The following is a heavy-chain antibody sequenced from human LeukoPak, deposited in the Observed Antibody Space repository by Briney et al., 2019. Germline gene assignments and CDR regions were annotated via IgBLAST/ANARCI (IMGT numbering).Heavy chain of an antibody. Sequence: SETLSLTCTVSGYSISSGYYWGWIRQPPGKGLEWIGSIYHSGRTFYNPSLKSRVTISVDTSKNQFSLKLTSVTAADTAVYYCARGYCSGGSCYSYYYYNYMDVWGKGTTVTVSS. CDR2: IYHSGRT. D-gene: IGHD2-15*01. V-gene: IGHV4-38-2*02. J-gene: IGHJ6*03. CDR1: GYSISSGYY. CDR3: ARGYCSGGSCYSYYYYNYMDV.